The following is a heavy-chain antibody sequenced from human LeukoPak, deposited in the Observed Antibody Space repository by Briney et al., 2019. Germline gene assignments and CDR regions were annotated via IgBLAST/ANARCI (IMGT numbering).Heavy chain of an antibody. J-gene: IGHJ2*01. D-gene: IGHD3-10*02. CDR2: ILPRTRRA. CDR1: GDTFSSDG. V-gene: IGHV1-69*13. CDR3: ATLFGGYWYFDL. Sequence: SVKVSCKASGDTFSSDGIGWVRQAPGQGLEWMGEILPRTRRATYAQRFQGRVSMTADESTTTAHMELTGLRFEDTAIYYCATLFGGYWYFDLWGRGTLVTVSS.